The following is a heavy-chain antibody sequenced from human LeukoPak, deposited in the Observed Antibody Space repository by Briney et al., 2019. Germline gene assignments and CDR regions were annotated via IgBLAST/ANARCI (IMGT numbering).Heavy chain of an antibody. CDR1: GGSFSGYY. CDR3: ARRPRFSMIVGDY. CDR2: INHSGST. V-gene: IGHV4-34*01. J-gene: IGHJ4*02. Sequence: KPSETLSLTCAVYGGSFSGYYWSWIRQPPGKGLEWIGEINHSGSTNYSPSLKSRVTISVDTSKNQFSLKLSSVTAADTAVYYCARRPRFSMIVGDYWGQGTLVTVSS. D-gene: IGHD3-22*01.